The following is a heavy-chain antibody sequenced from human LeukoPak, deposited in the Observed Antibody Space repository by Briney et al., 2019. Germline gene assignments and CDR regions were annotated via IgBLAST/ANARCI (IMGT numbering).Heavy chain of an antibody. V-gene: IGHV1-2*02. D-gene: IGHD3-16*01. CDR2: INPNSGDT. Sequence: ASVKVSCKASGGTFSSYAISWVRQAPGQGLEWMGWINPNSGDTNYAQKFQGRVTMTRDTSISTAYMELSRLRSDDTAVYYCARVRYRLAETYIDYWGQGALVTVSS. CDR3: ARVRYRLAETYIDY. J-gene: IGHJ4*02. CDR1: GGTFSSYA.